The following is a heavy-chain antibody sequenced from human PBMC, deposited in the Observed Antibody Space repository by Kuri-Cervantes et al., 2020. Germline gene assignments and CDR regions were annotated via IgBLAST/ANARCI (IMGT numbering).Heavy chain of an antibody. J-gene: IGHJ6*03. CDR1: GFTFSTYS. Sequence: GESLRLSCAVSGFTFSTYSMNWVRQAPGKGLEWVSSISSSSSYIDYADSVKGRFTISRDSAKNSLYLQMNSLRAEDTALYYCARAGGKYQLLNYYYDMDVWGKGTTVTVSS. CDR2: ISSSSSYI. CDR3: ARAGGKYQLLNYYYDMDV. D-gene: IGHD2-2*01. V-gene: IGHV3-21*04.